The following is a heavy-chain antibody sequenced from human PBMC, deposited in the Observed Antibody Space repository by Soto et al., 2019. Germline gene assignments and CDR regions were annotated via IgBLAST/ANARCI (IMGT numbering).Heavy chain of an antibody. J-gene: IGHJ4*01. CDR2: IYHSGST. Sequence: SETLSLTCAVSGYSISSGYYWGWIRQPPGKGLEWIGSIYHSGSTYYNPSLKSRVTISVDTSKNQFSLKLSSVTAADTAVYYCAIRSGYSYGYFDYWG. V-gene: IGHV4-38-2*01. CDR1: GYSISSGYY. D-gene: IGHD5-18*01. CDR3: AIRSGYSYGYFDY.